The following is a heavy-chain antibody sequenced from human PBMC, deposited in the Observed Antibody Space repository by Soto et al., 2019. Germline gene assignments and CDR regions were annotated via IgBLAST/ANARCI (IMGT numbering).Heavy chain of an antibody. CDR2: IGVGGGDR. J-gene: IGHJ4*02. Sequence: EVQLLESGGGLVQPGGSLRLSCAASGLTFSSYAMRWVPQAPGKGLEWVSIIGVGGGDRYYPEPVKGRFTISRDNSRDTLYLEMNSLRDEDTAVYYCARVRFGELVWGQGTLVTVSS. V-gene: IGHV3-23*01. D-gene: IGHD3-10*01. CDR3: ARVRFGELV. CDR1: GLTFSSYA.